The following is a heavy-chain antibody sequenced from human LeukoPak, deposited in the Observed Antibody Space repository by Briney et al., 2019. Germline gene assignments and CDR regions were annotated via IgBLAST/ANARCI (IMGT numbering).Heavy chain of an antibody. Sequence: GASVKVSCKASGGTFSSYAISWVRQAPGQGLEWMGGIIPIFGTANYAQKFQGRVTITADESTSTAYMELSSLRSEDTAVYYCARQRDIVVVPAARYMDVWGKGTTVTVSS. D-gene: IGHD2-2*01. CDR1: GGTFSSYA. V-gene: IGHV1-69*13. CDR3: ARQRDIVVVPAARYMDV. J-gene: IGHJ6*03. CDR2: IIPIFGTA.